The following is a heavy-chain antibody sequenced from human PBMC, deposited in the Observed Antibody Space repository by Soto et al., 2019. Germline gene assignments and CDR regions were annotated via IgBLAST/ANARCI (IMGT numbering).Heavy chain of an antibody. CDR2: IYYSGST. D-gene: IGHD5-12*01. CDR1: GGSISSGDYY. V-gene: IGHV4-30-4*01. CDR3: SRDDGDGYNLFDP. Sequence: QVQLQESGPGLVKPSQTLSLTCTVSGGSISSGDYYWSWIRQPPGKGLEWIGYIYYSGSTYYNPSLKSRVTISVDTSKNQFSLKLSSVTAADTAVYYCSRDDGDGYNLFDPWGQGTLVTVSS. J-gene: IGHJ5*02.